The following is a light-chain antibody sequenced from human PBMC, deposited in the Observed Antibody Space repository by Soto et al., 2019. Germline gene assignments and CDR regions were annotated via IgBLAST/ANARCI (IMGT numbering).Light chain of an antibody. J-gene: IGKJ2*01. Sequence: DIQMTQSPSALSASLGDRVTITCRASQSVSNWLAWYRQKPGEAPKLLIYGGSTLERGVPSRFSGSGSGTEFTHNISSVQHSYCAAFYSQQYDTYSGTFGQGTKVEIK. CDR1: QSVSNW. CDR2: GGS. CDR3: QQYDTYSGT. V-gene: IGKV1-5*03.